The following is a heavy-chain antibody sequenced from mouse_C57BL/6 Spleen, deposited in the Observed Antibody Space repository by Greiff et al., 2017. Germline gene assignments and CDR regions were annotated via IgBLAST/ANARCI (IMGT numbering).Heavy chain of an antibody. J-gene: IGHJ2*01. CDR1: GYTFTSYW. V-gene: IGHV1-53*01. CDR2: INPSNGGT. CDR3: AGNYCDP. Sequence: QVQLQQPGTELVKPGASVKLSCKASGYTFTSYWMHWVKQSPGQGLELIGNINPSNGGTISNEKFKIKATLTVDKSSSTASMQLSSLTSEDSAFYYCAGNYCDPWGQGATLTVS.